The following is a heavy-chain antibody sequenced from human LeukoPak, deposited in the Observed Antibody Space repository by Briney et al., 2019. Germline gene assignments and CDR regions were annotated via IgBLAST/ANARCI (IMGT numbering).Heavy chain of an antibody. CDR3: VKMGTYYYDSSGSNY. CDR2: ISYDGSNK. J-gene: IGHJ4*02. Sequence: PGRSLRLSCAASGFTFSSYGMHWVRQAPGKGLEWVAIISYDGSNKYYADSVKGRCTISRDNSKNTLYLQMSSLRAEDTAVYYCVKMGTYYYDSSGSNYWGQGTLVTASS. V-gene: IGHV3-30*18. CDR1: GFTFSSYG. D-gene: IGHD3-22*01.